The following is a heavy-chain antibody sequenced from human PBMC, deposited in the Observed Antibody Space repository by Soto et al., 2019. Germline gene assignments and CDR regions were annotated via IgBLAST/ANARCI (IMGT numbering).Heavy chain of an antibody. Sequence: ASVKVSCKASGGTFSSYAISWVRQAPGQGLEWMGGIIPIFGTANYAQKFQGRVTITADESTSTAYMGLSSLRSEDTAVYYCARISYSSSSLYFDYWGQGTLVTVSS. CDR3: ARISYSSSSLYFDY. V-gene: IGHV1-69*13. CDR2: IIPIFGTA. CDR1: GGTFSSYA. D-gene: IGHD6-6*01. J-gene: IGHJ4*02.